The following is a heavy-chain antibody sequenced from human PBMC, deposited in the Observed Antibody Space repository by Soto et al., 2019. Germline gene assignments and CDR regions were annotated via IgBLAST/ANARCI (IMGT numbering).Heavy chain of an antibody. D-gene: IGHD3-3*01. V-gene: IGHV3-7*03. CDR2: IKQDGSEK. CDR1: GFTFSSYW. CDR3: AREYYDFWSGYFSGMDV. Sequence: PGGSLRLSCAASGFTFSSYWMSWVRQAPGKGLEWVANIKQDGSEKYYVDSVKGRFTISRDNAKNSLYLRMNSLRAEDTAVYYCAREYYDFWSGYFSGMDVWGLGTTVTFSS. J-gene: IGHJ6*02.